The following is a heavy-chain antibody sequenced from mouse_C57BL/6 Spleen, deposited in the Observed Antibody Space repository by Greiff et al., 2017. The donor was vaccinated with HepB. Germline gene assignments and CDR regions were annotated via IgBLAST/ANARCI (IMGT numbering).Heavy chain of an antibody. Sequence: VQLQQSGAELARPGASVKLSCKASGYTFTSYGISWVKQRTGQGLEWIGEIYPRSGNTYYNEKFKGKATLTADKSSSTAYMELRSLTSEDSAVYFCARSEVYSNYSAWFAYWGQGTLVTVSP. D-gene: IGHD2-5*01. CDR3: ARSEVYSNYSAWFAY. CDR1: GYTFTSYG. V-gene: IGHV1-81*01. J-gene: IGHJ3*01. CDR2: IYPRSGNT.